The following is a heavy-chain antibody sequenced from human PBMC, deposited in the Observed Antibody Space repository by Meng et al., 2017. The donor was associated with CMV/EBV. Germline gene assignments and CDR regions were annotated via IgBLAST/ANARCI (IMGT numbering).Heavy chain of an antibody. J-gene: IGHJ4*02. CDR2: IKQDGSEK. V-gene: IGHV3-7*01. Sequence: GESLKISCAASGFTFSSYWMSWVRQAPGKGLEWVANIKQDGSEKYYVDSVKGRFTISRDNAKNSLYLQMNSLRAEDTAVYYCAREQYYYDSSGYYYLGGKDYWGQGTLVTVSS. D-gene: IGHD3-22*01. CDR1: GFTFSSYW. CDR3: AREQYYYDSSGYYYLGGKDY.